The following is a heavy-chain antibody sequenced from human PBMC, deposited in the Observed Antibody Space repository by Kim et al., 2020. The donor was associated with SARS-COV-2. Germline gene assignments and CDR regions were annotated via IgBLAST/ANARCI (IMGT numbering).Heavy chain of an antibody. V-gene: IGHV3-11*05. J-gene: IGHJ5*02. D-gene: IGHD3-10*01. Sequence: DCVKGRFTISRDNAKNSLYLQMNSLRAEDTAVYYCARVVETNMVRGWFDPWGQGTLVTVSS. CDR3: ARVVETNMVRGWFDP.